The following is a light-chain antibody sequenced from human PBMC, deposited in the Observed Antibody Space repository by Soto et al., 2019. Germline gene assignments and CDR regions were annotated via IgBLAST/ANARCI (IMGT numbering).Light chain of an antibody. J-gene: IGKJ1*01. V-gene: IGKV3-15*01. CDR2: GAS. CDR3: QQYNNWPLT. CDR1: QSVSSN. Sequence: EIVMTQSPATLSVSPGERATLSFRASQSVSSNLAWYQQKPGQAPRLLIYGASTRATGIPARFSGSGSGTEFTLTISSLQSEDLAVYYCQQYNNWPLTFGQGTKVEIK.